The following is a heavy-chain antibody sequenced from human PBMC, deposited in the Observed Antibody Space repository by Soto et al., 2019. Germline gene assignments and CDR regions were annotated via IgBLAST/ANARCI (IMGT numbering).Heavy chain of an antibody. CDR1: GYSFTSYW. D-gene: IGHD3-3*01. Sequence: GESLKISCKGSGYSFTSYWIGGVRQMPWKGLEWMGIIYPGDSDTRYSPSFQGQVTISADKSISTAYLQWSSLKASDTAMYYCATFESHYDFWSGYYHRAFDIWGQGTMVTVSS. J-gene: IGHJ3*02. CDR2: IYPGDSDT. CDR3: ATFESHYDFWSGYYHRAFDI. V-gene: IGHV5-51*01.